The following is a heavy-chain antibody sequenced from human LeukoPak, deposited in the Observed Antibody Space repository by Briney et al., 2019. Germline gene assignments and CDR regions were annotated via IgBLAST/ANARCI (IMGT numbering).Heavy chain of an antibody. CDR1: GFTFSSYA. D-gene: IGHD4-23*01. V-gene: IGHV3-30-3*01. J-gene: IGHJ4*02. CDR3: ARDLYGGNSGPFDY. CDR2: ISYDGSNK. Sequence: GRSLRLSCAASGFTFSSYAMHWVRQAPGKGLEWVAVISYDGSNKYYADSVKGRFTISRDNSKNTLYLQMNSLRAEDTAVYYCARDLYGGNSGPFDYWGQGTLVTVSS.